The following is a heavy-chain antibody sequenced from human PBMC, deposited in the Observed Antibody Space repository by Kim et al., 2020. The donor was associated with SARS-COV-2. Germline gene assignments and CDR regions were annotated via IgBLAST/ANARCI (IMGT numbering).Heavy chain of an antibody. CDR3: AKDLSTVHSYYDFWSGYGTLPPPTFDY. CDR2: ISYDGSNK. J-gene: IGHJ4*02. V-gene: IGHV3-30*18. Sequence: GGSLRLSCAASGFTFSSYGMHWVRQAPGKGLEWVAVISYDGSNKYYADSVKGRFTISRDNSKNTLYLQMNSLRAEDTAVYYCAKDLSTVHSYYDFWSGYGTLPPPTFDYWGQGTLVTVSS. D-gene: IGHD3-3*01. CDR1: GFTFSSYG.